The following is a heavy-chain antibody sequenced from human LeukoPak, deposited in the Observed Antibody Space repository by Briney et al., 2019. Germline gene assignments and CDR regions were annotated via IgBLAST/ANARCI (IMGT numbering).Heavy chain of an antibody. CDR2: IKEDGSEK. Sequence: GSLRLSCAASGFSFNNYWMTWVRQAPGKGLEWVANIKEDGSEKNYVDSAKGRFTISRDNAQNSLYLQMNSLRAEDSAVYYCATEGIPGRVFRGVIDYWGQGILVTVSS. V-gene: IGHV3-7*01. J-gene: IGHJ4*02. CDR3: ATEGIPGRVFRGVIDY. D-gene: IGHD3-10*01. CDR1: GFSFNNYW.